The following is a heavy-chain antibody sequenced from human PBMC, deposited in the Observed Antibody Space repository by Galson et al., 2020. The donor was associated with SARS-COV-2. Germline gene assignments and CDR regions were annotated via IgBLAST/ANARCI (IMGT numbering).Heavy chain of an antibody. Sequence: ETSETLSLTCTVSGGSISSSSYYWGWIRQPPGKGLEWIGSIYYSGSTYYNPSLKSRVTISVDTSKNQFSLKLSSVTAADTAVYYCARQRWGGYYYYGMDVWGQGTTVTVSS. J-gene: IGHJ6*02. V-gene: IGHV4-39*01. D-gene: IGHD3-16*01. CDR2: IYYSGST. CDR3: ARQRWGGYYYYGMDV. CDR1: GGSISSSSYY.